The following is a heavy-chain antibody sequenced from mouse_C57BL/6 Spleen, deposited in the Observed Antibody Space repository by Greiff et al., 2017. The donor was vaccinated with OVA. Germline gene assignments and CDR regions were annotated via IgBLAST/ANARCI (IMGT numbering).Heavy chain of an antibody. Sequence: VQLQQSGPELVKPGASVKIPCKASGYTFTDYNMDWVKQSHGKSLEWIGDINPNNGGTIYNQKFKGKATLTAEKSSSTAYMQLSSLTSEDSAVYFCARGDGYYFDYWGQGTTLTVSS. CDR2: INPNNGGT. CDR3: ARGDGYYFDY. J-gene: IGHJ2*01. CDR1: GYTFTDYN. V-gene: IGHV1-18*01. D-gene: IGHD2-3*01.